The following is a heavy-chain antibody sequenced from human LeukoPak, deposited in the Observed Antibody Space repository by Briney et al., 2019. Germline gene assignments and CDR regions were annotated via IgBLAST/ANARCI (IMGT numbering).Heavy chain of an antibody. D-gene: IGHD3-16*02. CDR2: ISSSSSYI. CDR3: ARDMGDDYVWGSYR. CDR1: GFTFSSYW. J-gene: IGHJ4*02. V-gene: IGHV3-21*01. Sequence: PGGSLRLSCAASGFTFSSYWMSWVRQAPGKGLEWVSSISSSSSYIYYADSVKGRFTISRDNAKNSLYLQMNSLRAEDTAVYYCARDMGDDYVWGSYRWGQGTLVTVSS.